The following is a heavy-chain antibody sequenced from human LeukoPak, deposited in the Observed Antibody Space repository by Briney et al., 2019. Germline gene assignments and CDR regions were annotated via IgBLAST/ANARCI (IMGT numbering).Heavy chain of an antibody. CDR2: VSYDGGKK. J-gene: IGHJ1*01. CDR3: AKPAYCGGDCYSSPFQH. D-gene: IGHD2-21*02. Sequence: GGSLRLSCVASGFTFSTYGMHWVDQAPGKGLEWVAFVSYDGGKKYYADSVKGRFTISRDNSKNTLYLQMNSLRAEDTAVYYCAKPAYCGGDCYSSPFQHWGQGTLVTVSS. CDR1: GFTFSTYG. V-gene: IGHV3-30*02.